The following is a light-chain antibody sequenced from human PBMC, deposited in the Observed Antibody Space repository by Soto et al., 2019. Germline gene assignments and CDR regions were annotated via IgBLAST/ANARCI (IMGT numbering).Light chain of an antibody. CDR3: QQYGSSPPTWT. Sequence: EIVLTQSPGTLSLSPGERATLSCRASQSVSSSYLAWYQQKPGQAPRLLIYGASSRATGIPDRFSGSGSGTAFTLTISTLEPEDFAVYYCQQYGSSPPTWTFGQGNKVEIK. CDR2: GAS. CDR1: QSVSSSY. V-gene: IGKV3-20*01. J-gene: IGKJ1*01.